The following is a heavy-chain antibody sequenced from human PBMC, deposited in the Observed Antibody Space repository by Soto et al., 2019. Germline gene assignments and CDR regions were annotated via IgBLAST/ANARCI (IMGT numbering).Heavy chain of an antibody. V-gene: IGHV3-23*01. Sequence: EVQLLESGGGLVQPGGSLRLSCAASGFTFSSYAMSWVRQAPGKGLEWVSAISGSGGSTYYADSVKGRFTISRDNSKNRLYLQMNSLRAEDTAVYDCAKDRSVVVPAVTGSWGYWGQGSLVTVSS. CDR1: GFTFSSYA. CDR3: AKDRSVVVPAVTGSWGY. J-gene: IGHJ4*02. D-gene: IGHD2-2*01. CDR2: ISGSGGST.